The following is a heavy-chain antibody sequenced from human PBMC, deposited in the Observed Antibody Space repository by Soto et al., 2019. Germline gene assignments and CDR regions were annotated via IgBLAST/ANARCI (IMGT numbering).Heavy chain of an antibody. CDR3: VTYDYIWGSSRYRWAY. CDR2: ITNSGGTT. J-gene: IGHJ4*02. D-gene: IGHD3-16*02. Sequence: HPGGSLRLSCAASGFTFSSYIMSWVRQAPGKGLEWVSSITNSGGTTFYAALVEGRFTISRDDSKNTLHLQMNSLKTEDTAVYFCVTYDYIWGSSRYRWAYWGPGTLVTVSS. CDR1: GFTFSSYI. V-gene: IGHV3-23*01.